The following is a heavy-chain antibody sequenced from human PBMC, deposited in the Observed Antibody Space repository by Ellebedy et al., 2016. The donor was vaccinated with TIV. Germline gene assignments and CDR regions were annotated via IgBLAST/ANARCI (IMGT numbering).Heavy chain of an antibody. CDR2: MNPNSGNT. D-gene: IGHD3-22*01. CDR3: ARGGHYYDSSGYLNMAFDI. Sequence: ASVKVSCKASGYTFTGYYMHWVRQAPGQGLEWMGWMNPNSGNTGYAQKFQGRVTMTRKTSITPAYMELSSLRSEDTTVYYCARGGHYYDSSGYLNMAFDIWGQGTMVTVSP. CDR1: GYTFTGYY. J-gene: IGHJ3*02. V-gene: IGHV1-8*02.